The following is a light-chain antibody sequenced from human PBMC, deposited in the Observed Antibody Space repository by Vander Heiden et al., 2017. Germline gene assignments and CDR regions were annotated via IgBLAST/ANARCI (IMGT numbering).Light chain of an antibody. V-gene: IGLV2-14*01. CDR3: CSYTSSSTLV. CDR1: SNDVGGYDY. J-gene: IGLJ2*01. Sequence: QSALTQPASVSGSPGQSITISCTGTSNDVGGYDYVSWYQQHPGKAHKLMIYDVSDRPSGVSNRFSGSKSGNTASLTISGLQAEDEAHYYCCSYTSSSTLVFGGGTKLTVL. CDR2: DVS.